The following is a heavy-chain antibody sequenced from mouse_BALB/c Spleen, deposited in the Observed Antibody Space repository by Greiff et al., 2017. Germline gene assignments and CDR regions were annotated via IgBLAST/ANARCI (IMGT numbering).Heavy chain of an antibody. D-gene: IGHD2-4*01. CDR1: GYTFTSYW. CDR3: ARWTGDYDLLYAMDD. CDR2: IDPYDSET. V-gene: IGHV1-52*01. J-gene: IGHJ4*01. Sequence: QVQLQQPGAELVRPGASVKLSCKASGYTFTSYWMNWVKQRPEQGLEWIGRIDPYDSETHYNQKFKDKAILTVDKSSSTAYMQLSSLTSEDSAVYYCARWTGDYDLLYAMDDWGQGTSVTVSS.